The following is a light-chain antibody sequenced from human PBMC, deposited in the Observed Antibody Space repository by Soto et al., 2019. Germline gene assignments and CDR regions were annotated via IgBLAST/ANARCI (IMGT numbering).Light chain of an antibody. CDR1: QSVSSD. CDR2: GAS. J-gene: IGKJ5*01. V-gene: IGKV3-11*01. Sequence: EIVMTQSPATLSFSPGERATLSCRASQSVSSDLAWYQHKPGQAPRLLIYGASTRATGIPARFSGSGSGTDFTLTISSLEPEDFAVYYCQKRSNWPPNFGQGTRLEIK. CDR3: QKRSNWPPN.